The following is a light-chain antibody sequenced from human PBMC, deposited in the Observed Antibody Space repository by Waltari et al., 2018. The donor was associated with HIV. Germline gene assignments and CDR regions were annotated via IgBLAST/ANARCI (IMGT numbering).Light chain of an antibody. Sequence: QSVLTQPPSASGTPGQRVTISCSGRNSNIGSNTVNWYQQLPGTAPKLLIYNNNQRPSGVSDRFSGSKSGTSASRAISGLQSEDEADYYCAAWDDSLNAHVLFGGGTKLTVL. V-gene: IGLV1-44*01. CDR2: NNN. J-gene: IGLJ2*01. CDR1: NSNIGSNT. CDR3: AAWDDSLNAHVL.